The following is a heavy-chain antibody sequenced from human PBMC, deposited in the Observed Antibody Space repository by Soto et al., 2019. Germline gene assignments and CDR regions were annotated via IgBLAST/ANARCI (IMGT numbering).Heavy chain of an antibody. CDR2: INAHSGGT. Sequence: ASVKFSCKASGFSFTGYYIHWLRQAPGQGLEWMGWINAHSGGTEYAQKSQGRVTLTRDTPIATAYLTLTSLTSDDTALYYCAKDLTRQLAYWLDPWGQGTQVTVSS. CDR3: AKDLTRQLAYWLDP. CDR1: GFSFTGYY. D-gene: IGHD6-6*01. V-gene: IGHV1-2*02. J-gene: IGHJ5*02.